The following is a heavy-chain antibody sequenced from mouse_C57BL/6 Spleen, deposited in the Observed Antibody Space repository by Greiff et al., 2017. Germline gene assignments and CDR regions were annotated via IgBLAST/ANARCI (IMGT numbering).Heavy chain of an antibody. V-gene: IGHV5-6*01. Sequence: DVHLVESGGDLVKPGGSLKLSCAASGFTFSSYGMSWVRQTPDKRLEWVATISSGGSYTYYPDRVKGRFTISRDNDKNTLYLQMSSLKSEDKAMYYCARQGLLGNAMDDWGPGTSVTASS. D-gene: IGHD2-1*01. CDR1: GFTFSSYG. CDR3: ARQGLLGNAMDD. J-gene: IGHJ4*01. CDR2: ISSGGSYT.